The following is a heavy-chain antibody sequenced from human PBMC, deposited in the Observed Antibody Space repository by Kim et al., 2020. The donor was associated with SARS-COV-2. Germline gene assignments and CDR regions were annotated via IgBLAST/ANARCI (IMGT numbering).Heavy chain of an antibody. CDR3: ATDAPYYYGSGSYYNSPPYYGMDV. CDR2: ISAYNGNT. CDR1: GYTFTSYG. J-gene: IGHJ6*02. Sequence: ASVKVSCKASGYTFTSYGISWVRQAPGQGLEWMGWISAYNGNTNYAQKLQGRVTMTTDTSTSTAYMELRSLRSDDTAVYYCATDAPYYYGSGSYYNSPPYYGMDVWGQGTTVTVSS. V-gene: IGHV1-18*01. D-gene: IGHD3-10*01.